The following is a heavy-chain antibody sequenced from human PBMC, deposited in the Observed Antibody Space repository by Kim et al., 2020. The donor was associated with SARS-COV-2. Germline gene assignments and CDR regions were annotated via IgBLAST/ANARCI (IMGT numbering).Heavy chain of an antibody. J-gene: IGHJ4*02. D-gene: IGHD3-10*01. CDR1: GFTFSSYA. V-gene: IGHV3-30*04. Sequence: GGSLRLSCAASGFTFSSYAMHWVRQAPGKGLECVAVISYDGSNKYYADSVKGRFTISRDNSKNTLYLQMNSLRAEDTAVYYCARGGLRGWFGEYYFDYWGQGTLVTVSS. CDR3: ARGGLRGWFGEYYFDY. CDR2: ISYDGSNK.